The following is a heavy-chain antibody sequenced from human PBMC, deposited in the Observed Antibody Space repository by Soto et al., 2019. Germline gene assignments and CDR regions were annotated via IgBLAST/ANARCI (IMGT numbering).Heavy chain of an antibody. D-gene: IGHD5-18*01. Sequence: SDILSLTCTVSGGSISSSRYYWGWIRQPPGQGLEWIGSIYYSGSTCYNPSLKSRVTISVDTSKNQFSLKLSSVTAADTAVYYCARQASGVYISGYYFDYWGQGTLVIVSS. CDR2: IYYSGST. V-gene: IGHV4-39*01. CDR1: GGSISSSRYY. J-gene: IGHJ4*02. CDR3: ARQASGVYISGYYFDY.